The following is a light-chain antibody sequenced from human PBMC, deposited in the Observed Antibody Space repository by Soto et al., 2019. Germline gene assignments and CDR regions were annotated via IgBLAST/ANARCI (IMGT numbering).Light chain of an antibody. Sequence: AIQLTQSPSSLSASVGDRVTITCRASQDISSSLAWYQQKAGKAPKLLIYGASILQSGVPSGFSGSGFRTDFTLTISSLRAEDFAIYFCQQTKSYPSTFGGGTKVDIK. J-gene: IGKJ4*01. CDR3: QQTKSYPST. CDR1: QDISSS. V-gene: IGKV1-13*02. CDR2: GAS.